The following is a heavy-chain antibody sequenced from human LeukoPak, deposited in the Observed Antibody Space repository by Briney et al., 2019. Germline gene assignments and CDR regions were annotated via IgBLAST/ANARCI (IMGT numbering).Heavy chain of an antibody. CDR1: GFTFSSYA. CDR2: ISYDGSNK. Sequence: GGSLRLSCAASGFTFSSYAMHWVRQAPGKGLEWVAVISYDGSNKYYADSVKGRFTISRDNSKNTLYLQMNSLRAEDTAVYYCARVWRDGPLDYWGQGTLVTVSS. V-gene: IGHV3-30-3*01. J-gene: IGHJ4*02. D-gene: IGHD1-1*01. CDR3: ARVWRDGPLDY.